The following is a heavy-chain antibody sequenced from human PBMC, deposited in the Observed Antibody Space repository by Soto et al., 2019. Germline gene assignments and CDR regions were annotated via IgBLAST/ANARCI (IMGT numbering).Heavy chain of an antibody. CDR3: ASPGQRGLIADQYYYGMDV. V-gene: IGHV5-51*01. D-gene: IGHD6-13*01. J-gene: IGHJ6*02. CDR2: IYPGDSDT. Sequence: RGASLKISCKGSGYSFTSYWIGWVRPMPGKGLEWMGIIYPGDSDTRYSPSFQGQVTISADKSISTAYLQWSSLKASDTAMYYCASPGQRGLIADQYYYGMDVWGQGTTVTVSS. CDR1: GYSFTSYW.